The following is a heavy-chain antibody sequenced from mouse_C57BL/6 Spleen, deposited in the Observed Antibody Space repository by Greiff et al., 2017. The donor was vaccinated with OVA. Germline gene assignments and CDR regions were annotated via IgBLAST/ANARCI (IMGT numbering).Heavy chain of an antibody. V-gene: IGHV1-72*01. D-gene: IGHD2-9*01. CDR1: GYTFTSYW. CDR3: ARPTMVTTGPWFAY. J-gene: IGHJ3*01. CDR2: IDPNSGGT. Sequence: VQLQQSGAELVKPGASVKLSCKASGYTFTSYWMHWVKQRPGRGLEWIGRIDPNSGGTKYNEKFKSKATLTVDKPSSTAYMQLSSLTSEDSAVYYCARPTMVTTGPWFAYWGQGTLVTVSA.